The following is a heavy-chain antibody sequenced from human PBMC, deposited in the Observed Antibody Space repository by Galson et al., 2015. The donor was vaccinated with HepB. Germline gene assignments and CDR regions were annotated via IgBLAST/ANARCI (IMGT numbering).Heavy chain of an antibody. CDR2: ISYDGSNK. CDR1: GFTFSSYG. Sequence: SLRLSCAASGFTFSSYGMHWVRQAPGKGLEWVAVISYDGSNKYYADSVKGRFTISRDNSKNTLYLQMNSLRAEDTAVYYCAKDSGQWLVLLDYWGQGTLVTVSS. CDR3: AKDSGQWLVLLDY. J-gene: IGHJ4*02. D-gene: IGHD6-19*01. V-gene: IGHV3-30*18.